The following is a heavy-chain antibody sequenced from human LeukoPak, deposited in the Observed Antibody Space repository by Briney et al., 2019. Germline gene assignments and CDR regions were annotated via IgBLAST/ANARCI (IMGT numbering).Heavy chain of an antibody. CDR2: IYTSGST. Sequence: PSETLSLTCTVSGGSISSGSYYWSWIRQPAGKGLEWIGRIYTSGSTNYSPSLKSRVTISVDTSKNQFSLKLSSVTAADTAVYYCAREEWTDAFDIWGQGTMVTVSS. J-gene: IGHJ3*02. D-gene: IGHD3-3*01. CDR3: AREEWTDAFDI. CDR1: GGSISSGSYY. V-gene: IGHV4-61*02.